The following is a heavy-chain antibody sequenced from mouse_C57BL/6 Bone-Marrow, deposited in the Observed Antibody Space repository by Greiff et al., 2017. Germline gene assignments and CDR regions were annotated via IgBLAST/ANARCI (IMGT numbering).Heavy chain of an antibody. CDR1: GFTFNTYA. D-gene: IGHD1-1*02. CDR2: LRSKSSNYAT. Sequence: EVQLVESGGGLVQPKGSLKLSCAASGFTFNTYAMHWVRQAPGKGLEWVARLRSKSSNYATYYADSVKDRFTISRDDSQSMLYLQMNNLKTEDTAMYYCVRDWGGSHWYFDVWGTGTTVTVSS. CDR3: VRDWGGSHWYFDV. V-gene: IGHV10-3*01. J-gene: IGHJ1*03.